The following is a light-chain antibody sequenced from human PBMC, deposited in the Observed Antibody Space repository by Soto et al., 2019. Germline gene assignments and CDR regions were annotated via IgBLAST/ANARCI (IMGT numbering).Light chain of an antibody. CDR3: QQVHDYPIT. CDR1: QDISSY. Sequence: DIQLTQSPSFLSASVGDRVTVTCRSSQDISSYLAWYQQKPGKAPKILIYGASTLQGGVPPRFGGSGSGTAFTLTISSLQPEDFATYFCQQVHDYPITFGGGTKVEIK. J-gene: IGKJ4*01. V-gene: IGKV1-9*01. CDR2: GAS.